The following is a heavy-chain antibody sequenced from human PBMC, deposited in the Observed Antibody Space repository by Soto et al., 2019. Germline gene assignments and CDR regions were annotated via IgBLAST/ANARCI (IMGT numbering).Heavy chain of an antibody. CDR1: GFTFSSYG. CDR2: ISYDGSNK. Sequence: VGSLRLSCAASGFTFSSYGMHWVRQAPGKGLEWVAVISYDGSNKYYADSVKGRFTISRDNSKNTLYLQMNSLRAEDTAVYYCANSKYYDFWSGYNGMDVWGQGTTVPVSS. CDR3: ANSKYYDFWSGYNGMDV. J-gene: IGHJ6*02. D-gene: IGHD3-3*01. V-gene: IGHV3-30*18.